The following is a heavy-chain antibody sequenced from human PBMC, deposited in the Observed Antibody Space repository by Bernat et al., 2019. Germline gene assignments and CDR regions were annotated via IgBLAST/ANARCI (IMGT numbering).Heavy chain of an antibody. CDR2: ISSSGSTI. Sequence: QVQLVESGGGLVKPGGSLRLSCAASGFTFSDYYMSWIRQAPGKGLEWVSYISSSGSTIYSADSVKGRFTISRDNAKNSLYLQMNSLRAEDTAVYYCARARDYGDYVWRHAFDIWGQGTMVTVSS. V-gene: IGHV3-11*01. CDR1: GFTFSDYY. J-gene: IGHJ3*02. CDR3: ARARDYGDYVWRHAFDI. D-gene: IGHD4-17*01.